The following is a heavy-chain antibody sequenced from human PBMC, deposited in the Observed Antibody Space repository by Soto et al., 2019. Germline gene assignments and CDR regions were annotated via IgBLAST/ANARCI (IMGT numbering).Heavy chain of an antibody. D-gene: IGHD3-10*02. J-gene: IGHJ6*02. CDR1: GGKFSIYA. Sequence: QVQLVQSGAEVREPGSSVKVSCTASGGKFSIYAISWVRQAPGQGLEWMGGFMPMFGTSNYAQKFKGRVTIPADESTRTVYMELSSLMSEDTAIYYXXXXXXXXXPPMYYYGMDVWGQGTTV. V-gene: IGHV1-69*01. CDR3: XXXXXXXXPPMYYYGMDV. CDR2: FMPMFGTS.